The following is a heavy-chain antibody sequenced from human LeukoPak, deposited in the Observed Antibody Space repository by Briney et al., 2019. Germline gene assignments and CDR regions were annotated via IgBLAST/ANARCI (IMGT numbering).Heavy chain of an antibody. CDR2: IRSKAYGGTT. J-gene: IGHJ6*03. CDR3: TRASSNSGYYMDV. CDR1: GFTFGDYA. D-gene: IGHD2-2*01. V-gene: IGHV3-49*04. Sequence: GGSLRLSCTASGFTFGDYAMSWVRQAPGKGLEWVGFIRSKAYGGTTEYAASVKGRFTISRDDSKSTGYLQMNSLKTEDTAVYYCTRASSNSGYYMDVWGKGTTVTVSS.